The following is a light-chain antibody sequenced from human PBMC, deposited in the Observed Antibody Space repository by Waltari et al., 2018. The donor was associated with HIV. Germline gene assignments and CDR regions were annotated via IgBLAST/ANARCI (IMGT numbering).Light chain of an antibody. V-gene: IGLV1-40*01. CDR1: SSNIGTGSD. CDR3: QSYDSRLSGSV. Sequence: QSALTQPPSVSGAPGQRVTISCTGTSSNIGTGSDVHWYQQLPGTAPKLLIYANPNRPSGVPDRCSGSKSGTSASLAITGLQAEDEADYYCQSYDSRLSGSVFGGGTKLTVL. J-gene: IGLJ3*02. CDR2: ANP.